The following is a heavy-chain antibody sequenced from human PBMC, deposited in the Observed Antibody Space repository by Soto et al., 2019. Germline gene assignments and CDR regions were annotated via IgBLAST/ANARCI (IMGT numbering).Heavy chain of an antibody. CDR2: IYSGGST. V-gene: IGHV3-53*01. Sequence: EVQLVESGGGLIQPGGSLRLSCAASGFTVSRNYMSWVRPAPGKGLAWVTVIYSGGSTYYAASVKGRVTISRDNSKNTLYLQMNSLRAEDTAVYYCAHGTCDAFDIWGQGTMVTVSS. J-gene: IGHJ3*02. CDR1: GFTVSRNY. D-gene: IGHD1-1*01. CDR3: AHGTCDAFDI.